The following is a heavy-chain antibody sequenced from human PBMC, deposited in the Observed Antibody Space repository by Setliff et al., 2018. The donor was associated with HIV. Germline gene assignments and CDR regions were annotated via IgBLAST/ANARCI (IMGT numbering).Heavy chain of an antibody. D-gene: IGHD6-19*01. CDR1: GGTFSRYA. CDR3: ATVVLGWGQKPVTGTTSDY. J-gene: IGHJ4*02. V-gene: IGHV1-69*13. CDR2: IIPIFGTA. Sequence: SVKVSCKASGGTFSRYAISWVRQAPGQGLEWMGGIIPIFGTAKDAQKFQGRVTITADESTNTAYMEMSSLRSEDTAVYYCATVVLGWGQKPVTGTTSDYWGQGTLVTVSS.